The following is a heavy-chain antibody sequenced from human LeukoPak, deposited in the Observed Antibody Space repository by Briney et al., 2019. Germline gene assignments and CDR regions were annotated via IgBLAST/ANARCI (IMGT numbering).Heavy chain of an antibody. CDR2: INHSGST. V-gene: IGHV4-34*01. CDR3: ARGWIQLWYPSLSYFMDV. CDR1: GGSFSGYY. D-gene: IGHD5-18*01. Sequence: SETLSLTCAVYGGSFSGYYWSWIRQPPGKGLEWIGEINHSGSTNYNPSLKSRVTISVDTSKNQFSPKLSSVTAADTAVYYCARGWIQLWYPSLSYFMDVWGKGTTVTVSS. J-gene: IGHJ6*03.